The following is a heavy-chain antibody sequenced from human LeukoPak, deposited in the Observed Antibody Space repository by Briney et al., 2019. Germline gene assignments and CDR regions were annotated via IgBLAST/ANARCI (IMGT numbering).Heavy chain of an antibody. CDR3: AREAPGAFDI. J-gene: IGHJ3*02. CDR1: GFTFSSYS. Sequence: GGSLRLSCAASGFTFSSYSMNWVRQAPGKGLEWVSSISSSSSYIYYADSVKGRFTISRDNDKNSLYLQMKRLRAEDTAVYYCAREAPGAFDIWGQGTMVTVSS. V-gene: IGHV3-21*01. CDR2: ISSSSSYI.